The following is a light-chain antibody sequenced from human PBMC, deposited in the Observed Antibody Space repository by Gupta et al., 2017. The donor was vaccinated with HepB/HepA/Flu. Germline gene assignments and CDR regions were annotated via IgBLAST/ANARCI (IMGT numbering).Light chain of an antibody. CDR3: QVWDISPAQGV. CDR2: RDS. J-gene: IGLJ2*01. V-gene: IGLV3-9*01. Sequence: SYELTQPLSVSVALGQTARITCGGNNIGSKNVHWYQQKPGQDPVLVIYRDSNRPSEIPERFFGSNSGNKETPHISRAPAGDEAYDYCQVWDISPAQGVFGGGTNLTVL. CDR1: NIGSKN.